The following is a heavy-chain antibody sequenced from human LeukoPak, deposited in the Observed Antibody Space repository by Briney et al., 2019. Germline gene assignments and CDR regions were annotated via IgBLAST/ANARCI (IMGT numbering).Heavy chain of an antibody. J-gene: IGHJ4*02. V-gene: IGHV3-30*04. Sequence: PGRSLRLSCAASGFTFSSYAMHWVCQAPGKGLEWVAVISYDGSNKYYADSVKGRFTISRDNSKNTLYLQMNSLRAEDTAVYYCARAPLVPTGEYYGDYLDYWGQGTLVTVSS. CDR3: ARAPLVPTGEYYGDYLDY. CDR1: GFTFSSYA. D-gene: IGHD4-17*01. CDR2: ISYDGSNK.